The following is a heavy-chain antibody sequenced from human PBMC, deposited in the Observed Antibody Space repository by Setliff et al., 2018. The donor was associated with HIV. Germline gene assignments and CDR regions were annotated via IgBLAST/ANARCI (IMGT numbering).Heavy chain of an antibody. D-gene: IGHD7-27*01. J-gene: IGHJ6*03. CDR1: GYTFSSYS. CDR2: INLYKDDT. Sequence: ASVKVSCKASGYTFSSYSITWVRQAPGQGLEWMGSINLYKDDTHYAQKFQDRVTMTADTPTNTVYMELRSLRSDDTAVYYCARGADYLGIPSYYYYYMDVWGKGTTVTVSS. V-gene: IGHV1-18*01. CDR3: ARGADYLGIPSYYYYYMDV.